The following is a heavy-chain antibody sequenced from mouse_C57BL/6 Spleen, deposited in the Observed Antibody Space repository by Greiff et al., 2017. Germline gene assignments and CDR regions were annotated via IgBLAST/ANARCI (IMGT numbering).Heavy chain of an antibody. V-gene: IGHV1-72*01. CDR1: GYTFTSYW. CDR3: ARPHYYGSSYWFAY. CDR2: IDPNSGGT. Sequence: QVQLKQPGAELVKPGASVKLSCKASGYTFTSYWMHWVKQRPGRGLEWIGRIDPNSGGTKYNEKFKSKATLTVDKPSSTAYMQLSSLTSEDSAVYYCARPHYYGSSYWFAYWGQGTLVTVSA. J-gene: IGHJ3*01. D-gene: IGHD1-1*01.